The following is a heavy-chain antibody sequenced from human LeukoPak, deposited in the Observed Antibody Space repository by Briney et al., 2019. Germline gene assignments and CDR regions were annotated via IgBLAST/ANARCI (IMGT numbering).Heavy chain of an antibody. D-gene: IGHD3-3*01. CDR3: ARSARPRTIFGVVIIPRYFDY. CDR1: GFTFSSYW. Sequence: GGSLRLSCAASGFTFSSYWMSWVRQAPGKGLEWVANIKQDGSEKYYVDSVKGRFTISRDNAKNSLYLQMNSLRAEDTAVYYCARSARPRTIFGVVIIPRYFDYWGQGTLVTVSS. V-gene: IGHV3-7*05. J-gene: IGHJ4*02. CDR2: IKQDGSEK.